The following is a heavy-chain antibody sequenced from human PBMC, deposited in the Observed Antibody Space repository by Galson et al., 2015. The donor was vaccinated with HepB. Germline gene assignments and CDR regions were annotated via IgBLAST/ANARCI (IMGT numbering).Heavy chain of an antibody. Sequence: CAISGDSVSSNSGAWNWLRQSPSRGLEWLGRTYYRSKWYDDHAVSVKSRIAINSDPSNNQFSLHLNSVTPDDTAVYYCARSFPAAADNGYFYYYMDVWGKGTTVTVSS. CDR3: ARSFPAAADNGYFYYYMDV. CDR2: TYYRSKWYD. D-gene: IGHD2-2*01. V-gene: IGHV6-1*01. J-gene: IGHJ6*03. CDR1: GDSVSSNSGA.